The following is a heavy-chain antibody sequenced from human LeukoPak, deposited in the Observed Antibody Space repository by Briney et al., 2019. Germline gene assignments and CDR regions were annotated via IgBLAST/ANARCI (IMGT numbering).Heavy chain of an antibody. Sequence: LSGGSLRLSCAASGFPFISYSMNWVRQAPGKGLEWISFISSTRGTISYADSVKGRFTISRDNAKSVLYLQMSGLRVEDTAVYYCARDLMWFEHPEYFDYWGQGTLVTVSS. D-gene: IGHD3-10*01. V-gene: IGHV3-48*04. CDR3: ARDLMWFEHPEYFDY. CDR1: GFPFISYS. CDR2: ISSTRGTI. J-gene: IGHJ4*02.